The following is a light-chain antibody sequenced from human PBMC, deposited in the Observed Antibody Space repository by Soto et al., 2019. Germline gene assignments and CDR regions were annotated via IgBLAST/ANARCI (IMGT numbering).Light chain of an antibody. J-gene: IGKJ5*01. CDR3: QHYVERSPIT. V-gene: IGKV3-15*01. CDR1: QSVSSN. CDR2: GAS. Sequence: EIVLTQSPATLSVSPGDRATLSCRASQSVSSNLAWYQQKPGQTPRLLIYGASTRATGVPPRFSGSRSGTEFTLTISRLEPEDFALYYCQHYVERSPITFGQGTRLEIK.